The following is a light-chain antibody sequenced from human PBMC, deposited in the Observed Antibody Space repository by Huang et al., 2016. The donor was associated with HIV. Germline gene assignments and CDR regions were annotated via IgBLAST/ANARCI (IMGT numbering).Light chain of an antibody. CDR3: QQYKNWPRT. CDR2: GAS. V-gene: IGKV3-15*01. Sequence: EIVMTQSPATLSVSPGERAALSCRASQTVDSDLAWYQQKPGQAPRLLIYGASTRATGIPARFSGSGSGTESTLTISSLQSEDFAVYYCQQYKNWPRTFGPGTTVDIK. J-gene: IGKJ3*01. CDR1: QTVDSD.